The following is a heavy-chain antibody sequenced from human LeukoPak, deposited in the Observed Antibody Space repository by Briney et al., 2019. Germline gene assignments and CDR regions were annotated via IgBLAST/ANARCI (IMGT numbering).Heavy chain of an antibody. V-gene: IGHV1-69*01. J-gene: IGHJ4*02. CDR1: LVTFSRYA. CDR3: AIGGYSGYDRRYFDY. D-gene: IGHD5-12*01. CDR2: IIPLFGTA. Sequence: ASVKISCEGFLVTFSRYAICSVRQAPGQELECLGGIIPLFGTANYAQKFQGRVTMTADESTSTADMELSSLRSEDTAVYYWAIGGYSGYDRRYFDYWGQGTLVTVSS.